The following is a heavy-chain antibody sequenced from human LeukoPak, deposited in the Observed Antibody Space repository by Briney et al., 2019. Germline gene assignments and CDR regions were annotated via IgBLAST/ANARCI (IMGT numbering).Heavy chain of an antibody. CDR2: ITGTDGST. CDR1: GFTFSYYA. CDR3: AKAFNYGSGYNYKTFDS. D-gene: IGHD3-10*01. V-gene: IGHV3-23*01. J-gene: IGHJ4*02. Sequence: GGSLRLSCTASGFTFSYYAMSWVRQAPGEGLEWVSGITGTDGSTYYADSVKGRFTISRDNSKSALYLQMNSLRAEDTALYYCAKAFNYGSGYNYKTFDSWGQGTLVTVSS.